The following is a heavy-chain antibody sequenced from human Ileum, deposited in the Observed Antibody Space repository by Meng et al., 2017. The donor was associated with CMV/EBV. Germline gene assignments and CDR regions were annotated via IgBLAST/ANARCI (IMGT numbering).Heavy chain of an antibody. Sequence: GESLKISCAASGITFSTYAMSWVRQAPGKGLEWVSSISGTDDDSANYADSVRGRFTISRDNSKNTLYLQMNSLRAEDTAVYYCAKLEVLRFLEWLPVDYWGQGTRVTSPQ. J-gene: IGHJ4*02. V-gene: IGHV3-23*01. CDR1: GITFSTYA. D-gene: IGHD3-3*01. CDR3: AKLEVLRFLEWLPVDY. CDR2: ISGTDDDSA.